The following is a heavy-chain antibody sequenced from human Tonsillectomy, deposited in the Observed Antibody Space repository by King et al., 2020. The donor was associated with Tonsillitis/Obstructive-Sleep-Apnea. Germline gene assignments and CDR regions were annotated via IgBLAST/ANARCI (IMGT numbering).Heavy chain of an antibody. CDR3: AREGYSYGGYFDL. Sequence: VQLQESGPGLVKPSETLSLTCTVSGGSISSHYWSWIRQPPGKGLEWIGYIYYSGSTNYNPSLKSRVTISVDTSKNQFSLKLSSVTAADTAVYYCAREGYSYGGYFDLWGRGTLVTVSS. CDR1: GGSISSHY. CDR2: IYYSGST. D-gene: IGHD5-18*01. J-gene: IGHJ2*01. V-gene: IGHV4-59*11.